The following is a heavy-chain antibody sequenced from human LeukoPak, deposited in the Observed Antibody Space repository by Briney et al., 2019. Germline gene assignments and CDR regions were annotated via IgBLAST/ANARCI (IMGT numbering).Heavy chain of an antibody. D-gene: IGHD3-9*01. Sequence: GGSLRLSCAASGFTFRDFWMHWVRQAPGKGLVWVSRINSDGTSTIYADSVRGRLTISRDNAKNTLYLQMNSLRAEDTAVYYCARGRYFYDYWGKGTLVTVSS. CDR2: INSDGTST. CDR1: GFTFRDFW. V-gene: IGHV3-74*01. J-gene: IGHJ4*02. CDR3: ARGRYFYDY.